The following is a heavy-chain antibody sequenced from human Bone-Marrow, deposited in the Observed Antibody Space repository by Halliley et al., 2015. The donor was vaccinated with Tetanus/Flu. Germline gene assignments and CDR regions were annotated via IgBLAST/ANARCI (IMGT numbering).Heavy chain of an antibody. Sequence: LEWFGYIFFTGSPHYNPSLMSRVAISVDTSKNQFYVKLTLVTAVDTALYYCAGGIQYSSDWYPFWGQGALVTVSS. D-gene: IGHD6-13*01. J-gene: IGHJ1*01. V-gene: IGHV4-31*02. CDR3: AGGIQYSSDWYPF. CDR2: IFFTGSP.